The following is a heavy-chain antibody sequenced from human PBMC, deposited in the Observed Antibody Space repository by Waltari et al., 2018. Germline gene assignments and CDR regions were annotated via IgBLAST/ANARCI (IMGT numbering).Heavy chain of an antibody. J-gene: IGHJ4*02. Sequence: QVQLVQSGAEVKKPGASVKVSCKASGYTFTGYYKPWVRQAPGQGLEWMGWINPNSGGTNYAQKFQGRVTMTRDTSISTAYMELSRLRSDDTAVYYCARGVVHDYGDYASDYWGQGTLVTVSS. V-gene: IGHV1-2*02. CDR2: INPNSGGT. CDR3: ARGVVHDYGDYASDY. D-gene: IGHD4-17*01. CDR1: GYTFTGYY.